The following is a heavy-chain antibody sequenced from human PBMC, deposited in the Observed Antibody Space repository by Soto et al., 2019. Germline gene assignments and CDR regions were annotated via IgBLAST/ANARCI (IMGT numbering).Heavy chain of an antibody. J-gene: IGHJ3*02. CDR3: AKVALYSSGWYAFDI. D-gene: IGHD6-19*01. CDR1: GFTFDDYA. V-gene: IGHV3-9*01. Sequence: EVQLVESGGGLVQPGRSLRLSCAASGFTFDDYAMHWVRQAPGMGLEWVSGISWNSGSIGYADSVKGRFTISRDNAKNSLYLQMNSLRAEDTALYYCAKVALYSSGWYAFDIWGQGTMVTVSS. CDR2: ISWNSGSI.